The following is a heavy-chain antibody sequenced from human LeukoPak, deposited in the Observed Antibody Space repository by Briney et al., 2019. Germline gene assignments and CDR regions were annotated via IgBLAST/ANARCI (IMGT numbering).Heavy chain of an antibody. J-gene: IGHJ4*02. D-gene: IGHD4-17*01. Sequence: GGSLRLSCAASGFSFSSYAMHWVRQAPGKGLEWVAVISYDGSNKYYADSVKGRFTISRDNSKNTLYLQMNSLRAEDTAVYYCARDDYGDYVGYWGQGTLVTVSS. CDR2: ISYDGSNK. CDR3: ARDDYGDYVGY. CDR1: GFSFSSYA. V-gene: IGHV3-30-3*01.